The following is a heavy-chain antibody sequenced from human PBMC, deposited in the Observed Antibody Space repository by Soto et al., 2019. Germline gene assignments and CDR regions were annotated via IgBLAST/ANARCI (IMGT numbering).Heavy chain of an antibody. J-gene: IGHJ4*02. CDR1: GGSFSCYY. CDR3: ARGRDFDY. V-gene: IGHV4-34*01. Sequence: SETLSLTCAVYGGSFSCYYWSWIRQPPGKGLEWIGEINHSGSTNYNPSLKSRVTISVDTSKNQFSLKLSSVTAADTAVYYCARGRDFDYWGQGTLVTVSS. CDR2: INHSGST.